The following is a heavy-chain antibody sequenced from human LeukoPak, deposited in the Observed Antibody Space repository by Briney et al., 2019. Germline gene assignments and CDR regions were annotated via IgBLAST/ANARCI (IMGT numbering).Heavy chain of an antibody. CDR1: GGTFSSYA. V-gene: IGHV1-69*13. J-gene: IGHJ4*02. CDR3: ASLPWLVRWVYY. Sequence: SVKVSCKASGGTFSSYAISWVRQAPGQGLEWMGGIIPIFGTANYAQKFQGRVTITADESTSTAYMELSSLRSEDTAVYYCASLPWLVRWVYYWGQGTLVTVSS. D-gene: IGHD6-19*01. CDR2: IIPIFGTA.